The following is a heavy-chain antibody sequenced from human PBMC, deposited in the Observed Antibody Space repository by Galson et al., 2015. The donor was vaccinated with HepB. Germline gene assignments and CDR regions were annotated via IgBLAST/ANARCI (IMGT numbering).Heavy chain of an antibody. D-gene: IGHD2-15*01. J-gene: IGHJ4*02. Sequence: SVKVSCKASGYTFTYYAMNWVRQAPGQGLEWMGWINTDTGNPTYAQGFTGRFVFSLDTSVSTAYLQISSLKAEDTAVYYCARDFCNGGSCYCIYWGQGTLVTVSS. V-gene: IGHV7-4-1*02. CDR3: ARDFCNGGSCYCIY. CDR1: GYTFTYYA. CDR2: INTDTGNP.